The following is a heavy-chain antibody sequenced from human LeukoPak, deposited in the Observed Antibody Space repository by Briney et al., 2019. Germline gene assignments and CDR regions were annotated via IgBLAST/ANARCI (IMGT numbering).Heavy chain of an antibody. J-gene: IGHJ5*02. Sequence: GASVKVSCKASGYTFTSYGISWVRQAPGQGLEWMGWISAYNGNTNYAQKLQGRVTMTRNTSISTAYMELSSLRSEDTAVYYCARGGRDRGVIITPRVSPTTRFDPWGQGTLVTVSS. D-gene: IGHD3-10*01. CDR3: ARGGRDRGVIITPRVSPTTRFDP. V-gene: IGHV1-18*01. CDR2: ISAYNGNT. CDR1: GYTFTSYG.